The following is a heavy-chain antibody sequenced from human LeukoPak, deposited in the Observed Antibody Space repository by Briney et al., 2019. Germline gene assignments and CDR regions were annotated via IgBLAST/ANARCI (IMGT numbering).Heavy chain of an antibody. V-gene: IGHV5-51*01. Sequence: GESLKISCKGSGYSFTSYWIGWVRQMPGKGLEWMGIIYPGDSDTRYSPSFQGQVTISVDKSISTAFLQWSSLKASDTAMYYCARGWGTTVTRYFDYWAREPWSPSPQ. D-gene: IGHD4-17*01. CDR3: ARGWGTTVTRYFDY. CDR2: IYPGDSDT. J-gene: IGHJ4*02. CDR1: GYSFTSYW.